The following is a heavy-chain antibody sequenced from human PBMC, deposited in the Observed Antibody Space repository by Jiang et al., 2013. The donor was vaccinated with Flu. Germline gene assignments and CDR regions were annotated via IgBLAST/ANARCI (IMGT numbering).Heavy chain of an antibody. Sequence: VQLVESGGGLVQPGGSLRLSCAASGFTFSSHVMSWVRQAPGKGLEWVSGISHSGSNTNYADSVKGRFTISRDNSKATLYLQMNSLRNEDTAIYYCATSNGGWVSAFDVWGLGTVVTVSS. CDR3: ATSNGGWVSAFDV. CDR1: GFTFSSHV. J-gene: IGHJ3*01. CDR2: ISHSGSNT. D-gene: IGHD6-19*01. V-gene: IGHV3-23*04.